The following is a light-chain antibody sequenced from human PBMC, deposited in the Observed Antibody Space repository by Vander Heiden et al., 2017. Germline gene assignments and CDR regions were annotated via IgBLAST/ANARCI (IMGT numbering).Light chain of an antibody. Sequence: SYELTQPPSVSVSPGQTARITCSGDELGAKYAAWYQLKPGQSPLLLIYQDTKRPSGIPERFSGSNSGNTATLTISGPQSMDEADYYCQAWDSTAGVVFGGGTKLTVL. J-gene: IGLJ3*02. V-gene: IGLV3-1*01. CDR3: QAWDSTAGVV. CDR2: QDT. CDR1: ELGAKY.